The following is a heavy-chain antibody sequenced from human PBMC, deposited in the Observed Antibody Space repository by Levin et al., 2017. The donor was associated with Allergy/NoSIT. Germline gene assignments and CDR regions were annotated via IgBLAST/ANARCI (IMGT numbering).Heavy chain of an antibody. J-gene: IGHJ4*02. CDR2: IIPIFGTA. V-gene: IGHV1-69*06. CDR3: ARAPRERRGTIFDY. D-gene: IGHD3-3*01. Sequence: SVKVACKASGGTFSSYAISWVRQAPGQGLEWMGGIIPIFGTANYAQKFQGRVTITADKSTSTAYMELSSLRSEDTAVYYCARAPRERRGTIFDYWGQGTLVTVSS. CDR1: GGTFSSYA.